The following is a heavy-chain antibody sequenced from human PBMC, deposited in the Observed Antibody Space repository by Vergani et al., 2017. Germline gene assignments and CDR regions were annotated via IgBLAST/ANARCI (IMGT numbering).Heavy chain of an antibody. CDR2: IYHTGST. D-gene: IGHD2-21*01. J-gene: IGHJ6*03. CDR3: AGSYCGGDCYSPPFYYYYYYMDV. CDR1: GYSITSGYY. V-gene: IGHV4-38-2*01. Sequence: QVQLLESGPGLLKPSETLSLTCSVSGYSITSGYYWGWIRQPPGRGLEWIGSIYHTGSTNYNPSLKSRVTISVDTSKNQFSLKLSSVTAADTAVYYCAGSYCGGDCYSPPFYYYYYYMDVWGKGTTVTVSS.